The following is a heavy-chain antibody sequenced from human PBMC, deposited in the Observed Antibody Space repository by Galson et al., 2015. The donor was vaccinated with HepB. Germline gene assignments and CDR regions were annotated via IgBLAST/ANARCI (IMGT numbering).Heavy chain of an antibody. CDR3: VRDLYDFVWGSVLH. V-gene: IGHV3-30*03. CDR1: GFTFNTFD. Sequence: SLRLSCATSGFTFNTFDIHWVRQGPGTRLEWVAVISKDGNNKYYADSVKGRFSISRDNSKNTIYLQMNSLRPEDTAVYYCVRDLYDFVWGSVLHWGQGTLVTVSS. CDR2: ISKDGNNK. J-gene: IGHJ4*02. D-gene: IGHD3-16*01.